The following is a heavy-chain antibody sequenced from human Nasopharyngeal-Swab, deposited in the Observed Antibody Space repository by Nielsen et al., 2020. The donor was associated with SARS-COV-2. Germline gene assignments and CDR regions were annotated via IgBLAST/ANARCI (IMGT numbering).Heavy chain of an antibody. Sequence: SETLSPTCGVHNGSFIGYYWTWIRQPPGKGLEWIGEINHAGTTNYTPSLKSRVTMSVDTSKNQFSLKVNSVTAADTAVYYCARRHRSCGGGACPIDYWGQGALVTVSS. CDR1: NGSFIGYY. J-gene: IGHJ4*02. CDR3: ARRHRSCGGGACPIDY. D-gene: IGHD2-21*02. CDR2: INHAGTT. V-gene: IGHV4-34*01.